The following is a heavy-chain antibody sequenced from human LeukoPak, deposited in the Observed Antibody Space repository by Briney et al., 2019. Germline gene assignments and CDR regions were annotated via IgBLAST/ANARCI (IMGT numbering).Heavy chain of an antibody. CDR3: ARGGIRTFVY. Sequence: SETLSLTCAVYGGSFSGYYWSWIRQPPGKGLEWIGEINHSGSTNYNPSLKSRVTISVDTSKNQFSLKLSSVTAADTAVYYCARGGIRTFVYWGQGTLVTVSS. CDR1: GGSFSGYY. J-gene: IGHJ4*02. CDR2: INHSGST. D-gene: IGHD5-18*01. V-gene: IGHV4-34*01.